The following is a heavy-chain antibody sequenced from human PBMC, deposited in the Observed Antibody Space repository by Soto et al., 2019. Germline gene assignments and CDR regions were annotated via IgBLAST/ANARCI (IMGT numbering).Heavy chain of an antibody. CDR1: GFTFSSYA. V-gene: IGHV3-23*01. CDR3: AKDHIAAAAPDYYYYGMDV. Sequence: GGSLRLSCAASGFTFSSYAMSWVRQAPGKGLEWVSAISGSGGSTYYADSVKGRFTISRDNSKNTLYLQMNSLRAEDTAVYYCAKDHIAAAAPDYYYYGMDVWGQGTTVTVSS. CDR2: ISGSGGST. D-gene: IGHD6-13*01. J-gene: IGHJ6*02.